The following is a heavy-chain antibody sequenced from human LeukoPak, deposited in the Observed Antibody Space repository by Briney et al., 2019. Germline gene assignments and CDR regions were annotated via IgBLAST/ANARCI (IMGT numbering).Heavy chain of an antibody. CDR2: ISSSGST. J-gene: IGHJ6*03. Sequence: SSETLSLTCSVSGDSITYFYWSWIRQAAGKGLEWIGRISSSGSTDYNASLKSRVTISVDTSKNQFSLKLSSVTAADTAVYYCARSTRPSYMDVWGKGTTVTISS. CDR3: ARSTRPSYMDV. CDR1: GDSITYFY. V-gene: IGHV4-4*07.